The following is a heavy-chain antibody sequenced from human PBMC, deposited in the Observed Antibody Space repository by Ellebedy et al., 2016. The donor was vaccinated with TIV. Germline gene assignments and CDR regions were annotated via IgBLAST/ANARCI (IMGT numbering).Heavy chain of an antibody. Sequence: SETLSLXXAVYGGSFSGYYWTWVRQPPGKGLEWIGEINQSGSTNYNTSLKSRVTMSIDTSKNQFSLKLSSVTAADTAVYYCARGWATVDYWGQGTLVTVSS. J-gene: IGHJ4*02. CDR3: ARGWATVDY. V-gene: IGHV4-34*01. CDR2: INQSGST. D-gene: IGHD5-12*01. CDR1: GGSFSGYY.